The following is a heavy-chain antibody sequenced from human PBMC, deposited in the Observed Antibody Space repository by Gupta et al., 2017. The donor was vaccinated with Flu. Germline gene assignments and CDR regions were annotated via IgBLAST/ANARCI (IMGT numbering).Heavy chain of an antibody. CDR3: AKGIRDYSNTRVGSYFDY. J-gene: IGHJ4*02. Sequence: EVQLLESGGGLVQPGGSLRLSCAASGFTFSSYARSWVRQAPGKGLEWVSAISGSGGSTYYADSVKGRFTISRDNSKNTLYLQMNSLRAEDTAVYYCAKGIRDYSNTRVGSYFDYWGQGTLVTVSS. V-gene: IGHV3-23*01. CDR2: ISGSGGST. CDR1: GFTFSSYA. D-gene: IGHD4-4*01.